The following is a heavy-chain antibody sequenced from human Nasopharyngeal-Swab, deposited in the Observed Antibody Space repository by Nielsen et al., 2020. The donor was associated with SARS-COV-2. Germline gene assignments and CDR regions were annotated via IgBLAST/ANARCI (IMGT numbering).Heavy chain of an antibody. CDR2: IVVGSGNT. Sequence: SVKVSCKASGFTFTSSAVQWVRQAPGQRLEWIGWIVVGSGNTNYAQKFQGRVTITRDMSTSTAYMELSSLRSEDTAVYYCAADSTRDDYGGNGVDYFDYWGQGTLVTVSS. CDR1: GFTFTSSA. CDR3: AADSTRDDYGGNGVDYFDY. J-gene: IGHJ4*02. D-gene: IGHD4-23*01. V-gene: IGHV1-58*01.